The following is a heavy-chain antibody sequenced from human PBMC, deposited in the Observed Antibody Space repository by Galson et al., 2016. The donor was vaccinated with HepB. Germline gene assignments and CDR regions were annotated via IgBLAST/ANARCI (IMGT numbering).Heavy chain of an antibody. CDR1: GGTFSSLP. CDR2: IVPVFAII. D-gene: IGHD6-19*01. J-gene: IGHJ4*02. V-gene: IGHV1-69*10. CDR3: ATGQGSGWYR. Sequence: SVKVSCKASGGTFSSLPLSWVRQAPGQGLEWMGGIVPVFAIINYGPQFQGRVTISADTSTSTVYMELRSLTSDDTAVYYCATGQGSGWYRWGQGTLVTVSS.